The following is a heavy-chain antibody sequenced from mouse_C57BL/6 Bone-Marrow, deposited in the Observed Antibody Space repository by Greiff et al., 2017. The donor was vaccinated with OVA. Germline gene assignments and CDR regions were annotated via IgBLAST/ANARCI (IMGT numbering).Heavy chain of an antibody. D-gene: IGHD2-3*01. CDR3: ARGPSMMVTFFDY. CDR2: IYPGDGDT. CDR1: GYAFSSYW. V-gene: IGHV1-80*01. J-gene: IGHJ2*01. Sequence: VQGVESGAELVKPGASVKISCKASGYAFSSYWMNWVKQRPGKGLEWIGQIYPGDGDTNYNGKFKGKATLTADKSSSTAYMQLSSLTSEDSAVYFCARGPSMMVTFFDYWGQGTTLTVSS.